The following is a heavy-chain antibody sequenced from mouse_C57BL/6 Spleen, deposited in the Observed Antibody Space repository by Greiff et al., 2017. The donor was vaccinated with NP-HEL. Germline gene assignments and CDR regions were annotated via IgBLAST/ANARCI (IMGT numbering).Heavy chain of an antibody. CDR1: GYAFSSYW. J-gene: IGHJ1*03. CDR3: ARNDYDVGLTYWYFDV. Sequence: QVQLKESGAELVKPGASVKISCKASGYAFSSYWMNWVKQRPGKGLEWIGQIYPGDGDTNYNGKFKGKARLTAAKSSSTAYMQLSSLTSEDSAVYFCARNDYDVGLTYWYFDVWGTGTTVTVSS. V-gene: IGHV1-80*01. CDR2: IYPGDGDT. D-gene: IGHD2-4*01.